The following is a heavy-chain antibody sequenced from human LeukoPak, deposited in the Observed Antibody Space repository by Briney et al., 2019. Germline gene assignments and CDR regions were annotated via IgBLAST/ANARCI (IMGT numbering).Heavy chain of an antibody. CDR2: IIPIFGTA. Sequence: SVKVSCKASGGTFSSYAISWVRQAPGQGLEWMGGIIPIFGTANYAQKFQGRVTITADESTSTAYMELSSLRSEDAAVYYCARVAGSSPDYFDYWGQGTLVTVSS. J-gene: IGHJ4*02. V-gene: IGHV1-69*13. CDR1: GGTFSSYA. CDR3: ARVAGSSPDYFDY. D-gene: IGHD6-6*01.